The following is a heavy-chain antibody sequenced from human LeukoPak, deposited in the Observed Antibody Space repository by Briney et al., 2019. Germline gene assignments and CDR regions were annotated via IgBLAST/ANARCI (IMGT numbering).Heavy chain of an antibody. CDR1: GGSISSRSYS. V-gene: IGHV4-39*07. Sequence: PSETLSLTCTVSGGSISSRSYSWGWIRQPPGKGLEWIGSKYYTGNTDYNPTLKSRLTMSVDTSKNQFSLKLSSVTAADTAVYCCAKGYTNGVNQEVWLDPWGQGTLVTVSS. CDR3: AKGYTNGVNQEVWLDP. CDR2: KYYTGNT. J-gene: IGHJ5*02. D-gene: IGHD2-8*01.